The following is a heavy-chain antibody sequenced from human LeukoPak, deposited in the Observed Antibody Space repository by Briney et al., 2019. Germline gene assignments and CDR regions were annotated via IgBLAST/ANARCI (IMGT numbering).Heavy chain of an antibody. V-gene: IGHV4-59*01. CDR1: GGSISSYY. Sequence: PSETLSLTCTVSGGSISSYYWSWIRQPPGKGLEWIGYIYYSGSTNYNPSLKSRVTISVDTSKNQFSLKLSSVTAADTYYCARQLAIQLFDYWGQGTLVTVSS. CDR2: IYYSGST. J-gene: IGHJ4*02. CDR3: ARQLAIQLFDY. D-gene: IGHD5-18*01.